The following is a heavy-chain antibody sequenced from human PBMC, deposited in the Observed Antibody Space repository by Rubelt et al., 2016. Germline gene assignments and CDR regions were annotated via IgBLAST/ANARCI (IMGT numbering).Heavy chain of an antibody. Sequence: QVQLVQSGAEVKKPGSSVKVSCKASGGTFSSYAISWVRQATGQGLEWMGGIIPIFGTANYAQKFQGRVTITADESTSTAYMELGSLRSEDTAVYYCARKSYGDTGYYFDYWGQGTLVTVSS. CDR3: ARKSYGDTGYYFDY. J-gene: IGHJ4*02. D-gene: IGHD4-17*01. CDR2: IIPIFGTA. V-gene: IGHV1-69*13. CDR1: GGTFSSYA.